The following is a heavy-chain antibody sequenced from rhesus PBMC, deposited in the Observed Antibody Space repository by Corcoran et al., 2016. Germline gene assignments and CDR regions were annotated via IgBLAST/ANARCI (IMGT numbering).Heavy chain of an antibody. V-gene: IGHV4-165*01. Sequence: QVQLQESGPGLVKPSETLSLTCAVSGGSFSGDYWGWLRPPPGKGLEWIGYISGSSGSTDYNPSLKSRVTISTDTSKNQFSLKLSSVTAADTAVYYCAREYSNYIGYWGQGVLVTVSS. CDR2: ISGSSGST. CDR3: AREYSNYIGY. J-gene: IGHJ4*01. CDR1: GGSFSGDY. D-gene: IGHD4-23*01.